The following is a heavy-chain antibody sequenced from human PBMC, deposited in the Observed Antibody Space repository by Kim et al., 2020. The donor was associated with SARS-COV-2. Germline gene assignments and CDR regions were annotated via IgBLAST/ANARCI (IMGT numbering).Heavy chain of an antibody. D-gene: IGHD1-1*01. V-gene: IGHV3-30*04. Sequence: GGSLRLSCAVSGFSVSNRNIRWVRQPPGRGLEWVAVLFNDGSLYFSEASVSGLFPVSSDNIRKPVFLQMNGNTADDTALYYWRSSTRNDGDNFYY. J-gene: IGHJ6*01. CDR1: GFSVSNRN. CDR2: LFNDGSLY. CDR3: RSSTRNDGDNFYY.